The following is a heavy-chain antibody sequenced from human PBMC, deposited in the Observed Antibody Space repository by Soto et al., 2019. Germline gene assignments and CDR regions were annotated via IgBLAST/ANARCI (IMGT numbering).Heavy chain of an antibody. J-gene: IGHJ4*02. D-gene: IGHD3-10*01. CDR2: VNFDGTTT. CDR3: ARGGSGTYKLDN. Sequence: EVQLVESGGGLLQPGGSLSLSCEASGFTFSSHWMHWVRQPPGKGLVWVSRVNFDGTTTNYADSVKGRLTISRDNAKNTVYLQMNSLRAEDTAVYYCARGGSGTYKLDNWGQGTLVTVSA. V-gene: IGHV3-74*01. CDR1: GFTFSSHW.